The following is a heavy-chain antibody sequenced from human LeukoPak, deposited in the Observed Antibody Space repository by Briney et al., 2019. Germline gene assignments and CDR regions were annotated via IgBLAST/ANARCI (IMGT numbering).Heavy chain of an antibody. CDR2: INHSGST. V-gene: IGHV4-34*01. J-gene: IGHJ4*02. D-gene: IGHD3-22*01. Sequence: SETLSLTCVVYGGSFSGYYWSWIRQPPGKGLEWIGEINHSGSTNYNPSLKSRVTISVDTSKNQFSLKLSSVTAADTAVYYCARGNRRVGYYDSSGQRYHHDYWGQGTLVTVSS. CDR3: ARGNRRVGYYDSSGQRYHHDY. CDR1: GGSFSGYY.